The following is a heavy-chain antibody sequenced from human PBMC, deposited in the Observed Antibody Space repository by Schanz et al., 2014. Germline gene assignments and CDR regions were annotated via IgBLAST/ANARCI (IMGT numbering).Heavy chain of an antibody. CDR3: ARENTAVAGMPRVMDV. D-gene: IGHD6-19*01. V-gene: IGHV1-2*06. Sequence: QVLLVQSGAEVKKPGASVKVSCKASGYRFIGYYVHWVRQAPGQGLEWMGRVSTYSGQTNYAQMFKGRVTMPTAPSISTACMELSRLTSDDTAVFFCARENTAVAGMPRVMDVWGQGTTVTVTS. J-gene: IGHJ6*02. CDR1: GYRFIGYY. CDR2: VSTYSGQT.